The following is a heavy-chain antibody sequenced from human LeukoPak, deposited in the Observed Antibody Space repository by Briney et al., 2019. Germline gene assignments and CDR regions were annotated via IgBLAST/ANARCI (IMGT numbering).Heavy chain of an antibody. V-gene: IGHV4-39*01. CDR2: IYYGGSA. Sequence: SETLSLNCTVSGDSISSDDYYWGWIRQPPGKGLEWIGSIYYGGSAYYNPSLKSRVTISVDTSKSLFSLKLNSVTAADTAVFYCARHSSCYDFDNWGQGTLVTVSS. CDR3: ARHSSCYDFDN. D-gene: IGHD3-3*01. J-gene: IGHJ4*02. CDR1: GDSISSDDYY.